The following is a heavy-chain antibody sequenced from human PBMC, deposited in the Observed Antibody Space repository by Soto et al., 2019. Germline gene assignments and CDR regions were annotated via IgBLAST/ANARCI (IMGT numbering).Heavy chain of an antibody. V-gene: IGHV3-30-3*01. J-gene: IGHJ3*02. CDR2: ISYDGSNK. Sequence: AGGSLRLSCAASGFTFSSYAMHWVRQAPGKGLEWVAVISYDGSNKYYADSVKGRFTISRDNSKNTLYLQMNSLRAEDTAVYYCARDKLRDGYNTPGHSAFDIWGQGTMVTVSS. D-gene: IGHD5-12*01. CDR3: ARDKLRDGYNTPGHSAFDI. CDR1: GFTFSSYA.